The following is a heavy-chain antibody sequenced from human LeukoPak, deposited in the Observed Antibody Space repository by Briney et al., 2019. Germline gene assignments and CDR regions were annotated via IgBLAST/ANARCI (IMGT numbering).Heavy chain of an antibody. D-gene: IGHD1-26*01. CDR1: GYTFTSYD. CDR2: MHPNSGNT. V-gene: IGHV1-8*01. CDR3: ARGPMVGADGY. J-gene: IGHJ4*02. Sequence: ASVNVSCKASGYTFTSYDLNWVRQATGQGLEGMGWMHPNSGNTVYAQKFQGRVTMTRDTSISTAYMELSTLTSEDTAVYYCARGPMVGADGYWGQGTLVTVSS.